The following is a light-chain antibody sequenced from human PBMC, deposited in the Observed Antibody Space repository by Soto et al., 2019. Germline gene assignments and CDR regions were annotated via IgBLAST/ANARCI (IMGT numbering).Light chain of an antibody. Sequence: QSVLTQQPSVSGAPGQRVTISCTGSSSNIGAGYDVHWYQQLPGTAPKLLIYANNNRPSGVPGRFSGSKSGTSASLAITGLQAEDEADYYCQSYDSSLGDWVFGEGTKLTVL. J-gene: IGLJ3*02. CDR1: SSNIGAGYD. V-gene: IGLV1-40*01. CDR3: QSYDSSLGDWV. CDR2: ANN.